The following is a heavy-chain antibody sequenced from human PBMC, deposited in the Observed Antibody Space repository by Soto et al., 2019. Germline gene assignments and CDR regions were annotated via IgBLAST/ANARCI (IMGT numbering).Heavy chain of an antibody. D-gene: IGHD3-22*01. V-gene: IGHV4-30-2*01. Sequence: PSETLSLTCAVSGGSISSGGYSWSWIRQPPGKGLEWIGYIYHSGSTYYNPSLKSRVTISVDRSKNQFSLKLSSVTAADTAVYYRARVYYDSSGRDAFDIWGQGTMVTVSS. CDR2: IYHSGST. J-gene: IGHJ3*02. CDR3: ARVYYDSSGRDAFDI. CDR1: GGSISSGGYS.